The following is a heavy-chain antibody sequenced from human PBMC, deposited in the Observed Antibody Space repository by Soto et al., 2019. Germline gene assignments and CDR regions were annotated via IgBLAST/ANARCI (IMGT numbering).Heavy chain of an antibody. Sequence: GGSLILSCAASGFTFSSYGMHWVRQAPGKGLEWVAVISYDGSNKYYADSVKGRFTISRDNSKNTLYLQMNSLRAEDTAVYYCAKDSIDGTSPNWFDPWGQGTLVT. CDR1: GFTFSSYG. V-gene: IGHV3-30*18. J-gene: IGHJ5*02. CDR3: AKDSIDGTSPNWFDP. D-gene: IGHD2-2*01. CDR2: ISYDGSNK.